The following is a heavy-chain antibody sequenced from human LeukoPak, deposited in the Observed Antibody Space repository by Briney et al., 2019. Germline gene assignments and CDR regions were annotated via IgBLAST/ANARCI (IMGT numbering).Heavy chain of an antibody. J-gene: IGHJ4*02. CDR3: ARMSNWLPDY. D-gene: IGHD7-27*01. CDR2: IYHSGST. V-gene: IGHV4-38-2*01. Sequence: SETLSPTCAVSGYSISSGYYWGWIRQPPRKGLEWIGSIYHSGSTYYNPSLKSRVTISVDTSKNQFSLKLSSVTAADTAVYYCARMSNWLPDYWGQGTLVTVSS. CDR1: GYSISSGYY.